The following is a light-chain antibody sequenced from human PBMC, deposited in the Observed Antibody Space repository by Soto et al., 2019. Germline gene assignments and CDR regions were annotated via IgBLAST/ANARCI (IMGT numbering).Light chain of an antibody. CDR2: GAS. V-gene: IGKV3-20*01. Sequence: EIVLTQSPGTLSLSPGERATLSCRASQSVSSCYLAWYQQKPGQAPRLLIYGASSRATGVPDRFSGSGSGTDFSLTISRLEPEDFAVYYCQQYTTSPPAYTFGQGTKLEIK. J-gene: IGKJ2*01. CDR1: QSVSSCY. CDR3: QQYTTSPPAYT.